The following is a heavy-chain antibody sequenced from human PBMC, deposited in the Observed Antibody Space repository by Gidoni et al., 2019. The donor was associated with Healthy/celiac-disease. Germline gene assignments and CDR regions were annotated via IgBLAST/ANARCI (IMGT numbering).Heavy chain of an antibody. V-gene: IGHV3-13*05. CDR1: GFTFSSYD. CDR2: IGTAGDP. J-gene: IGHJ6*02. D-gene: IGHD6-19*01. Sequence: EVQLVESGGGLVQPGGSLRLSCAASGFTFSSYDMHWVRQATGKGLEWVSAIGTAGDPYYPGSVKGRFTISRENAKNSLYLQMNSLRAGDTAVYYCARASRYSSGWYDYYYYGMDVWGQGTTVTVSS. CDR3: ARASRYSSGWYDYYYYGMDV.